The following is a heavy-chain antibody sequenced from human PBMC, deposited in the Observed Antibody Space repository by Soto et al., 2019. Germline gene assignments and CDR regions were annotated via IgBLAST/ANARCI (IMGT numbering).Heavy chain of an antibody. J-gene: IGHJ4*02. CDR2: IYYSGST. D-gene: IGHD4-4*01. CDR1: GGSISSGGYY. CDR3: ASLYSNYLTYYFDD. Sequence: PSETLSLTCTVSGGSISSGGYYWSWIRQHPGKGLEWIGYIYYSGSTYYNPSLKSRVTISVDTSKNQFSLKLSSVTAADTAVYYCASLYSNYLTYYFDDWGQGTLVTVSS. V-gene: IGHV4-31*03.